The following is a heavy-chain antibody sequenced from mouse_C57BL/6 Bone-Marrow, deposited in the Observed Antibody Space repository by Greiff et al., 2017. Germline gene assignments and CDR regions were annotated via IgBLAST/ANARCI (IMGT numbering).Heavy chain of an antibody. Sequence: EVKLMESEGGLVQPGSSMKLSCTASGFTFSDYYMAWVRQVPEKGLEWVANINYDGSSTYYLDSLKSRFIISRDNAKNILYLQMSSLKSEDTATYYCARGDYGSISYYAMDYWGQGTSVTVSS. CDR1: GFTFSDYY. J-gene: IGHJ4*01. CDR3: ARGDYGSISYYAMDY. CDR2: INYDGSST. D-gene: IGHD1-1*01. V-gene: IGHV5-16*01.